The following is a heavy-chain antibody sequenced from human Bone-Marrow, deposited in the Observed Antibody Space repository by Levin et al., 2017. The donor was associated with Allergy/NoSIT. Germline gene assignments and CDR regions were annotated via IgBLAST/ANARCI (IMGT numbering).Heavy chain of an antibody. CDR3: ARGHGGNFWSDYNAGTENAYFQY. D-gene: IGHD3-3*01. J-gene: IGHJ1*01. V-gene: IGHV3-30*04. Sequence: SCAASGFTFSTYAMHWVRQAPDKGLDWVAFISNDGSNKNYADSVKGRFTISRDNSNNTMYLQMNSLRAEDTAVYFCARGHGGNFWSDYNAGTENAYFQYWGQGTLVTVSS. CDR2: ISNDGSNK. CDR1: GFTFSTYA.